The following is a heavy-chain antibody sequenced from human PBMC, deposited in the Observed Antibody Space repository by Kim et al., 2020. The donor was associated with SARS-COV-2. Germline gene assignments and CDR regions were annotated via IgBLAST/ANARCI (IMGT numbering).Heavy chain of an antibody. Sequence: ASVKVSCKASGYTFTSYGISWVRQAPGQGLEWMGWISAYNGNTNYAQKLQGRVTMTTDTSTSTAYMELRSLRSDDTAVYYCARDLSYDYVWGSYRPIDYWGQGTLVTVSS. D-gene: IGHD3-16*02. CDR1: GYTFTSYG. V-gene: IGHV1-18*01. CDR2: ISAYNGNT. J-gene: IGHJ4*02. CDR3: ARDLSYDYVWGSYRPIDY.